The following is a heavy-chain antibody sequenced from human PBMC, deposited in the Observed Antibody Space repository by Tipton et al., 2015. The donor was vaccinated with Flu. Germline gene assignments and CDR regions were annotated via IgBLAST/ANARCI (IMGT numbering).Heavy chain of an antibody. CDR1: GFTFSGYG. V-gene: IGHV3-30*02. Sequence: SLRLSCTASGFTFSGYGMHWVRQAPGKGLEWVAFIRHDESDKYYADSVKGRFTISRDNSKNALYLLINSLRAEDTAVYSCAKDGWDTSGWYPFDYWGQGTLVTVSA. D-gene: IGHD6-19*01. CDR3: AKDGWDTSGWYPFDY. CDR2: IRHDESDK. J-gene: IGHJ4*02.